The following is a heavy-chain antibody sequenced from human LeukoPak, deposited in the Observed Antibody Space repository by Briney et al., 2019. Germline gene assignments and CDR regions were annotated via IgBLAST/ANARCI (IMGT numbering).Heavy chain of an antibody. CDR2: MNPNSGNT. CDR3: ARGPAYYDFWSGYRYYYGMDV. J-gene: IGHJ6*02. V-gene: IGHV1-8*01. Sequence: GASVKVSCTASGYTFTSYDINWVRQATGQGLEWMGWMNPNSGNTGYAQKFQGRVTMTRNTSISTAYMELSSLRSEDTAVYYCARGPAYYDFWSGYRYYYGMDVWGQGTTVTVSS. D-gene: IGHD3-3*01. CDR1: GYTFTSYD.